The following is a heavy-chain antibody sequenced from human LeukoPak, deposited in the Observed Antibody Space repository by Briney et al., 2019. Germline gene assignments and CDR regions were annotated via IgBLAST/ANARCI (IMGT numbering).Heavy chain of an antibody. V-gene: IGHV3-30*02. D-gene: IGHD3-16*01. J-gene: IGHJ6*03. Sequence: GRSLRLSCAASGFTFSSYAMHWVRQAPGKGLEWVAFIRYDGSNKYYADSVKGRFTISRDNSKNTLYLQMNSLRAEDTAVYYCAKRGNGYYYYMDVWGKGTTVTVSS. CDR3: AKRGNGYYYYMDV. CDR2: IRYDGSNK. CDR1: GFTFSSYA.